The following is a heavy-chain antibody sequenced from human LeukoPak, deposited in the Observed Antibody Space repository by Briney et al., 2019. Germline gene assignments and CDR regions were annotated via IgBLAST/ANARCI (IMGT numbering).Heavy chain of an antibody. D-gene: IGHD5-18*01. CDR2: MNPNSGNT. J-gene: IGHJ3*02. CDR3: ARGMGYSYGHPQGAFDI. CDR1: GYTFTSYG. V-gene: IGHV1-8*03. Sequence: GASVKVSCKASGYTFTSYGISWVRQATGQGLEWMGWMNPNSGNTGYAQKFQGRVTITRNTSISTAYMELSSLRSEDTAVYYCARGMGYSYGHPQGAFDIWGQGTMVTVSS.